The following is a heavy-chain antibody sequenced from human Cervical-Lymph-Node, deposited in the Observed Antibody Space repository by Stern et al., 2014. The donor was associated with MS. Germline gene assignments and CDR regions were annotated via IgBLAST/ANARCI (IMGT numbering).Heavy chain of an antibody. CDR1: GYTLTELS. J-gene: IGHJ6*02. D-gene: IGHD3-3*01. Sequence: VQLVQSGAEVKKPGPSVKVSCKVSGYTLTELSLPWVRQAPGKGLAWMGGFDPEDGETIYAQKFQDRVTMTEDTSTDTAYMELSSLRSEDTAVYYCATDRDDFRSGYSAPTKGYGLDVWGQGTTVTVTS. CDR2: FDPEDGET. CDR3: ATDRDDFRSGYSAPTKGYGLDV. V-gene: IGHV1-24*01.